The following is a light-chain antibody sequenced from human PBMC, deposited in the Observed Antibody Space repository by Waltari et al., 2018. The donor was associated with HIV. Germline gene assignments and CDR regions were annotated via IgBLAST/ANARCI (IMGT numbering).Light chain of an antibody. V-gene: IGKV3-15*01. CDR3: QHYDNWSRT. J-gene: IGKJ1*01. CDR2: GAS. CDR1: QDVGIN. Sequence: EVVVTQAPAALSVVPGKGGPPSCTTSQDVGINVAWYQQKPGQCPRLLVYGASTRATGVPVKFGGSGSGTQFNFTIASLQADDSAIYYCQHYDNWSRTFGPGTTVEIK.